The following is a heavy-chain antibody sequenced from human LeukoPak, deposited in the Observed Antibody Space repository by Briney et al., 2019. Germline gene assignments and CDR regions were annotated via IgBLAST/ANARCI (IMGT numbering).Heavy chain of an antibody. CDR3: ARGGYSIPFDY. V-gene: IGHV4-59*08. CDR2: IYYSGST. J-gene: IGHJ4*02. Sequence: SETLSLTCTVSGGSISSYYWSWIRQPPGKGLEWIGYIYYSGSTNYNPSLKSRVTISVDASKNQFSLKLSSVTAADTAVYYCARGGYSIPFDYWGQGTLVTVSS. D-gene: IGHD4-11*01. CDR1: GGSISSYY.